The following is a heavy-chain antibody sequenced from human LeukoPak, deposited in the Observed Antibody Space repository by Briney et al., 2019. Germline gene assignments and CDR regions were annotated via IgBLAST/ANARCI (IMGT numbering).Heavy chain of an antibody. V-gene: IGHV4-59*01. J-gene: IGHJ6*03. Sequence: SETLSLTCTVSGGSINSYYWSWIRLPPGKGLEWIGYIYYSGSTNHNPSLKSRVTISLDTSENQFSLELTSVTAADTAVYYCARDAEAASGFMDVWGKGTTVTVSS. CDR1: GGSINSYY. CDR3: ARDAEAASGFMDV. CDR2: IYYSGST. D-gene: IGHD6-13*01.